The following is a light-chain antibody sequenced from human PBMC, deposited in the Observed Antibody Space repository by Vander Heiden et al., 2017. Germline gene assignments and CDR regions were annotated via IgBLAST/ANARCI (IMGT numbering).Light chain of an antibody. CDR2: WAS. Sequence: DIVMTQPPDSLAVSLGERATINCKSSQSVLYSSNNKNYLAWYQQKPGQPPKLLLYWASTRESGVPDRFSGSGSGTDFTLTISSLQAEDVSVYYCQQYYSTPQTFGQGTKLEIK. CDR1: QSVLYSSNNKNY. CDR3: QQYYSTPQT. V-gene: IGKV4-1*01. J-gene: IGKJ2*01.